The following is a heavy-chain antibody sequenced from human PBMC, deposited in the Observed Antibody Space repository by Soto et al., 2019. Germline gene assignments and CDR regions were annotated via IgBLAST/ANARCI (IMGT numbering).Heavy chain of an antibody. Sequence: GGSLRLSCNFSGLRFSEHAMTWVRQAPGKGLEWVGFIRNTPYGGTTDYAASVRGRFTISRDDSESIAYLQTNSLKTEDSGVYYCSRGSFGYYGPWGPGTLVTVS. V-gene: IGHV3-49*04. CDR3: SRGSFGYYGP. CDR2: IRNTPYGGTT. D-gene: IGHD2-2*03. J-gene: IGHJ4*02. CDR1: GLRFSEHA.